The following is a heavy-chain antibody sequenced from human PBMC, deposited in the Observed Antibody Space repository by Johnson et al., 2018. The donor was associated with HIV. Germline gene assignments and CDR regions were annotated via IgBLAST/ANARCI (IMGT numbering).Heavy chain of an antibody. Sequence: VQLVESGGGVVQPGRSLRLSCAASGFTFSSYAMHWVRQAPAKGLEWVAIISYDGGDKDYADSVKGRFTISRDSSKNTLYLQMNSLRVEDTAVYYCARASGFDMWGQGTMVTVSS. J-gene: IGHJ3*02. CDR3: ARASGFDM. V-gene: IGHV3-30*04. CDR2: ISYDGGDK. D-gene: IGHD1-26*01. CDR1: GFTFSSYA.